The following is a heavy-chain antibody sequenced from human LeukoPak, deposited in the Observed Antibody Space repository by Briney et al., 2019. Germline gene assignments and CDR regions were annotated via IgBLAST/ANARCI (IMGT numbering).Heavy chain of an antibody. Sequence: GRSLRLSCADSAFTFCSYGMHWVRQAPRKGLEWVAVISYDGSNKYYADSVKGRFTISRDNSKNTLYPQMNSLRAEDTAVYYCAKGNTAMVTHYYFDYWGQGTLVTVSS. CDR2: ISYDGSNK. V-gene: IGHV3-30*18. CDR3: AKGNTAMVTHYYFDY. J-gene: IGHJ4*02. CDR1: AFTFCSYG. D-gene: IGHD5-18*01.